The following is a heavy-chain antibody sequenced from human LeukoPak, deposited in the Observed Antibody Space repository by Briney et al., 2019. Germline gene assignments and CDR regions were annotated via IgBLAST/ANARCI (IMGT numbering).Heavy chain of an antibody. CDR3: AGYGHFFDQ. V-gene: IGHV4-38-2*02. J-gene: IGHJ4*02. Sequence: SETLSLTCTVSGYSISSGYLWGWIRQPPGKGLEWIGSIHQSGSTSYSPSLKTRVTISVDTSKNQFSLKLSSVTAADMALYYCAGYGHFFDQWGQGILVTVSS. CDR2: IHQSGST. CDR1: GYSISSGYL. D-gene: IGHD3-3*02.